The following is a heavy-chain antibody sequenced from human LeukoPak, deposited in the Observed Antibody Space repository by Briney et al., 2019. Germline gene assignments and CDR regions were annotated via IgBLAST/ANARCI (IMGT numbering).Heavy chain of an antibody. CDR1: GFTFSSFW. V-gene: IGHV3-7*05. CDR3: VRRGYKYDY. CDR2: IKEDGSEK. D-gene: IGHD5-18*01. Sequence: PGGSLRLSCAASGFTFSSFWMSWVRQAPGKGLEWVANIKEDGSEKYYVDSVKGRFTISGDNAKNSLYLQMNSLRAEDTAVYYCVRRGYKYDYWGQGTMVTVSS. J-gene: IGHJ3*01.